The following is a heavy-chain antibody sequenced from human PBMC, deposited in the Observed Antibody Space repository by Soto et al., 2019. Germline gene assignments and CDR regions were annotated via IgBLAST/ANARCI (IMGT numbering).Heavy chain of an antibody. CDR2: ITGNSEYK. J-gene: IGHJ4*02. Sequence: EVQLVESGGGLVKPGGSLRLSCVVSGVSFSDYSMNWVRQAPGQGLEWVSLITGNSEYKYYAGSVKGRFTVYRDNAKNSLYLQMNSLTVEDTAVYYCARSGELLQTFDSWGQGTLVTVSS. D-gene: IGHD1-26*01. CDR3: ARSGELLQTFDS. V-gene: IGHV3-21*06. CDR1: GVSFSDYS.